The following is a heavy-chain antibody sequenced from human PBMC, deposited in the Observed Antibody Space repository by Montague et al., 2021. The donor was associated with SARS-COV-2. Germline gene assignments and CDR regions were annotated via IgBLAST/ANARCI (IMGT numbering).Heavy chain of an antibody. CDR2: IYSGGSST. CDR1: GFTFSSYA. V-gene: IGHV3-23*03. D-gene: IGHD1-26*01. J-gene: IGHJ4*02. CDR3: AKGLKYSGSYSTLDY. Sequence: SLRLSCAASGFTFSSYAMSWVRQAPGKGLEWVSVIYSGGSSTYYADSVKGRFTISRDNSKNTLYLRMNSLRAEDTAVYYCAKGLKYSGSYSTLDYWGQGTLVTVSS.